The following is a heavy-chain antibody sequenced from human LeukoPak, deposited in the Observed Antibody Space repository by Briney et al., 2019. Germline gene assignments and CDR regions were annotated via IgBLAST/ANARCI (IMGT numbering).Heavy chain of an antibody. Sequence: ASVKVSCKASGGTFSSYAISWVRQAPGQGLEWMGGIIPTFGTANYAQKFQGRVTITADKSTSTAYMELSSLRSEDTAVYYCASPGHYYDSSGYYDYWGQGTLVTVSS. CDR2: IIPTFGTA. CDR3: ASPGHYYDSSGYYDY. J-gene: IGHJ4*02. CDR1: GGTFSSYA. V-gene: IGHV1-69*06. D-gene: IGHD3-22*01.